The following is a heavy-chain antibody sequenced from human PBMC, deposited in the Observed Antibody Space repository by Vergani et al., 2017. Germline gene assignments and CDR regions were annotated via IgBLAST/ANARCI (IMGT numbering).Heavy chain of an antibody. J-gene: IGHJ4*02. Sequence: QLQLQESGPGLVKPSETLSLTCTVSGGSISSSSYYWGWIRQPPGKGLEWIGRIYYSGSTYYNPSLKSRVTISVDTSKNQFSLKLSSVTAADTAVYYCARAWDIVVVVAAYFDYWGQGTLVTVSS. CDR3: ARAWDIVVVVAAYFDY. CDR1: GGSISSSSYY. D-gene: IGHD2-15*01. CDR2: IYYSGST. V-gene: IGHV4-39*07.